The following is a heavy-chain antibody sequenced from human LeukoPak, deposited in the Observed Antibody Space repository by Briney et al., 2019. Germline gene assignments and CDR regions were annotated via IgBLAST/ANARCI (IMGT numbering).Heavy chain of an antibody. CDR1: GFTFSSYA. J-gene: IGHJ4*02. CDR3: ASTGYSGYDYSFDY. D-gene: IGHD5-12*01. Sequence: GGSLRLSCAASGFTFSSYAMSWVRQAPGKGLEWVSAISGSGGGTYYADSVKGRFTISRDNSKNTLYLQMNSLRAEDTAVYYCASTGYSGYDYSFDYWGQGTLVTVSS. CDR2: ISGSGGGT. V-gene: IGHV3-23*01.